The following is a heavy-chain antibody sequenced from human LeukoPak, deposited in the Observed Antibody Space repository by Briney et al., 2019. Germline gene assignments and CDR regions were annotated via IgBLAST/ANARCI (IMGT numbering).Heavy chain of an antibody. V-gene: IGHV3-30*04. D-gene: IGHD6-19*01. CDR3: ARGGEQWPKVFLDY. J-gene: IGHJ4*02. CDR1: VSTFSSYA. CDR2: ISYDGSNK. Sequence: GRSLRLSCAASVSTFSSYAMHWVRQAPGKGLEWVAVISYDGSNKYYADSVKGRFTISRDNSKNTLYLQMNSLRAEDTAVYYCARGGEQWPKVFLDYWGQGTLVTVSS.